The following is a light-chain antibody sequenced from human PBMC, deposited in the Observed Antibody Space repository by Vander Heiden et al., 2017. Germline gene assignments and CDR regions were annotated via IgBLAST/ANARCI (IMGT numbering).Light chain of an antibody. CDR2: GNS. J-gene: IGLJ1*01. Sequence: QSVLPQPPSVSGDPGQRVTIYCTGSSSNIGAGYDVHWYQQLPGTAPKLLIYGNSNRPSGVPDRFSGSKSGTSASLAITGLQAEDEADYYCQSYDSSLSGSGVFGTGTKVTVL. CDR1: SSNIGAGYD. CDR3: QSYDSSLSGSGV. V-gene: IGLV1-40*01.